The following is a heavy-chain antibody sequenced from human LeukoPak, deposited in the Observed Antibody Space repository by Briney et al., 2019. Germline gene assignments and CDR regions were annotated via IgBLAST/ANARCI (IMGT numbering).Heavy chain of an antibody. CDR2: IYSSGST. V-gene: IGHV4-39*01. J-gene: IGHJ4*02. CDR1: GGSISSSSYY. D-gene: IGHD3-10*01. Sequence: SETLSLTCTVSGGSISSSSYYWGWIRQPPGKGLEWIGSIYSSGSTYYNPSLKSRVTISVDTSKNQFSLNLSSVPASDTAVYYCARRGGSGRSLDYWGQGILVTVSS. CDR3: ARRGGSGRSLDY.